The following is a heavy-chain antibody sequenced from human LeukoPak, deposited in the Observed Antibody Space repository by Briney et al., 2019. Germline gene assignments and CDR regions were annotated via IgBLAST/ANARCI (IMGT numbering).Heavy chain of an antibody. J-gene: IGHJ3*02. CDR3: TRGLVVLSATSWAFDI. D-gene: IGHD2-15*01. Sequence: ASVKVSCKASGYTFTSYDINWVRQATGQGLEWMGWMNPNSGNTGYAQKFQARVSMTRSTSIRTAYVELSSLRSEDAAVYYCTRGLVVLSATSWAFDIWGHGTMVTVSS. CDR1: GYTFTSYD. V-gene: IGHV1-8*01. CDR2: MNPNSGNT.